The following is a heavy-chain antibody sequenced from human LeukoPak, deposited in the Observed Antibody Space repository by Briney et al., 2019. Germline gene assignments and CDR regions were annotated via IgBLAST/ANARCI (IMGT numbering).Heavy chain of an antibody. CDR2: ISYDGSNK. J-gene: IGHJ4*02. CDR3: VRETGSAVGSTDFDY. V-gene: IGHV3-30*03. Sequence: GGSLRLSCAASGFTFSSYGMHWVRQAPGKGLEWVAVISYDGSNKYYADSVKGRFTISRENSKNTAYLQMNSLRAEDTAVYYCVRETGSAVGSTDFDYWGQGTLVTVSS. D-gene: IGHD4-17*01. CDR1: GFTFSSYG.